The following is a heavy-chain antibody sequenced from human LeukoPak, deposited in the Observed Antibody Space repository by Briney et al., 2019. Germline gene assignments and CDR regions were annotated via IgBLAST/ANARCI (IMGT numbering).Heavy chain of an antibody. CDR2: INPNSGGT. Sequence: ASVKVSCKASGYTFTGYYMHWVRQAPGQGLEWMGRINPNSGGTNYAQKFQGRVTMTRDTSISTAYMELSRLRSDDTAVYYCARGRRQRAAANKEYNYCYVMDVWGLGTTVTVSS. J-gene: IGHJ6*02. V-gene: IGHV1-2*06. CDR1: GYTFTGYY. D-gene: IGHD6-25*01. CDR3: ARGRRQRAAANKEYNYCYVMDV.